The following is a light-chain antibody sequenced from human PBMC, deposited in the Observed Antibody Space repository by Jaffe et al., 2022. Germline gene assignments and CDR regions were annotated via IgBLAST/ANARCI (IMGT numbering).Light chain of an antibody. Sequence: DIQLTQSPSSLSASVGDRISITCRASQNIDKSLNWYQQKPGRAPRLLIYVASTLESGVPSRFSGSGSGTDFTLTINNLRPEDFATYFCQQSFSSPPFTFGPGTTVDVK. J-gene: IGKJ3*01. CDR1: QNIDKS. CDR2: VAS. CDR3: QQSFSSPPFT. V-gene: IGKV1-39*01.